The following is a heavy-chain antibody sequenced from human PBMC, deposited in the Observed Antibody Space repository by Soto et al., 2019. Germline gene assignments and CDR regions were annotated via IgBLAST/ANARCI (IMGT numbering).Heavy chain of an antibody. J-gene: IGHJ4*02. CDR3: ARNGVLRYFDWLLYGYFDY. CDR2: INHSGST. CDR1: GGSFSGYY. D-gene: IGHD3-9*01. Sequence: SETLSLTCAVYGGSFSGYYWSWIRQPPGKGLEWIGEINHSGSTNYNPSLKSRVTISVDTSKNQFSLKLSSVTAADTAVYYCARNGVLRYFDWLLYGYFDYWGQGTLVTVSS. V-gene: IGHV4-34*01.